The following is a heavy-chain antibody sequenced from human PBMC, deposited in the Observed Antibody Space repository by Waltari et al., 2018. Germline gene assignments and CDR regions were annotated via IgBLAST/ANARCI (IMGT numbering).Heavy chain of an antibody. CDR3: ARDPRYSYGTYGMDV. D-gene: IGHD5-18*01. CDR2: IWYDGSNK. CDR1: GFTFSSYG. V-gene: IGHV3-33*01. J-gene: IGHJ6*02. Sequence: QVQLVESGGGVVQPGRSLRLSCAASGFTFSSYGMHWVRQAPGKGLEWVAVIWYDGSNKYYADSVKGRFTISRDNSKNTLYLQMNSLRAEDTAVYYCARDPRYSYGTYGMDVWGQGTTVTVS.